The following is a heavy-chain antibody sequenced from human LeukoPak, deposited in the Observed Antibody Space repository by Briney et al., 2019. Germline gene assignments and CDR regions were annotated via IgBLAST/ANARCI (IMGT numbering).Heavy chain of an antibody. CDR1: GGSFSGYY. Sequence: SETLSLTCAVYGGSFSGYYWSWIRQPPGKGLEWIGYIYYSGSTNYNPSLKSRVTISVDTSKNQFSLKLSSVTAADTAVYYCARNMNYDFWSGYYREMVGCWFDPWGQGTLVTVSS. J-gene: IGHJ5*02. V-gene: IGHV4-59*01. CDR3: ARNMNYDFWSGYYREMVGCWFDP. D-gene: IGHD3-3*01. CDR2: IYYSGST.